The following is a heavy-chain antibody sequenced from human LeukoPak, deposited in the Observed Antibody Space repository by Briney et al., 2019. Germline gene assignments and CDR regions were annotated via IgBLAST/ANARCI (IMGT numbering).Heavy chain of an antibody. CDR1: GFTFDDYA. J-gene: IGHJ4*02. CDR2: ISWNSGSI. D-gene: IGHD3-22*01. Sequence: PGGSLRLSCAASGFTFDDYAMHWVRQAPGKGLEWVSGISWNSGSIGYADSVKGRFTISRDNAKNSLYLQMNSLRAEDTALYYCAKAPLSIYYYDSSGYLDYFDYWGQGTLVNVSS. CDR3: AKAPLSIYYYDSSGYLDYFDY. V-gene: IGHV3-9*01.